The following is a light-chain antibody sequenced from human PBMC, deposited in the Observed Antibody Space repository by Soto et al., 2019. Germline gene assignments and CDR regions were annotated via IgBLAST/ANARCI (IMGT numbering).Light chain of an antibody. CDR2: AAS. J-gene: IGKJ5*01. V-gene: IGKV1-12*01. Sequence: DIQLNQSPSSFYSSVPERVTITSLATQIIRGWLAWYQQKPGIAPKLLINAASTLQSGVPSRFRGSGSGTDFTLTISSLQPEDFATYFCQQLNSYPITFGQGTRLEI. CDR1: QIIRGW. CDR3: QQLNSYPIT.